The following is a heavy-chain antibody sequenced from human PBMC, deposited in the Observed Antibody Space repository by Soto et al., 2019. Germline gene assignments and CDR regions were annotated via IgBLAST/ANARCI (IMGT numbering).Heavy chain of an antibody. CDR3: ARDRLGYCSGGSCYSPYYYYYGMDV. CDR1: GGTFSSYA. J-gene: IGHJ6*02. CDR2: IIPIFGTA. V-gene: IGHV1-69*12. Sequence: QVQLVQSGAEVKKPGFSVKVSCKASGGTFSSYAISWVRQAPGQGLEWMGGIIPIFGTANYAQKFQGRVTITADESTSTAYMELSSLRSEDTAVHYCARDRLGYCSGGSCYSPYYYYYGMDVWGQGTTVTVSS. D-gene: IGHD2-15*01.